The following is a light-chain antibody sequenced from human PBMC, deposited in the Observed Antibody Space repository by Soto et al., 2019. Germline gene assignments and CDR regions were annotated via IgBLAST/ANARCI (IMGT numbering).Light chain of an antibody. Sequence: QWTQSPSSLSASVGYRFTSTGRASQGISSYLGWYQQKPGTGPNILIYDASTLRSGLPSRFSGGGSGTEFTLTISRLQPDDFATYYCTQYNTSSTCGKWTRVAIK. CDR1: QGISSY. CDR3: TQYNTSST. CDR2: DAS. V-gene: IGKV1-9*01. J-gene: IGKJ5*01.